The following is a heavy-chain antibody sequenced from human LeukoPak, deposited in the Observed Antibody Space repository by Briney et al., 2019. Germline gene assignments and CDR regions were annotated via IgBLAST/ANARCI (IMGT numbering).Heavy chain of an antibody. D-gene: IGHD3-10*01. CDR2: ISYDGSNK. CDR1: GFTFRNYA. J-gene: IGHJ4*02. V-gene: IGHV3-30*04. CDR3: ARDLGDFYYKSLDFDY. Sequence: QPGRSLRLSCAASGFTFRNYALHWVRQAPGKGLEWVAVISYDGSNKYYADSVKGRLTISRDNSKNTLYLQMNSLRAEDTAVYYCARDLGDFYYKSLDFDYWGQGTLVSVSS.